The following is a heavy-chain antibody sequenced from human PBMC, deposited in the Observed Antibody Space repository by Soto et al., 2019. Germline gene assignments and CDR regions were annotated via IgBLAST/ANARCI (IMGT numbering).Heavy chain of an antibody. CDR3: ARDLGGYCSGGSCSLFDY. J-gene: IGHJ4*02. D-gene: IGHD2-15*01. V-gene: IGHV3-7*01. Sequence: GGSLRLSCAASGFTFSSYWMSWVRQAPGKGLEWVANIKQDGSEKYYVDSVKGRFTISRDNAKNSLYLQMNSLRAEDTAVYYCARDLGGYCSGGSCSLFDYWGQGTLVTVSS. CDR2: IKQDGSEK. CDR1: GFTFSSYW.